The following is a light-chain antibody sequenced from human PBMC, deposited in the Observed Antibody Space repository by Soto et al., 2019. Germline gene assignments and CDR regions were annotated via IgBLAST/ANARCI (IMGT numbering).Light chain of an antibody. J-gene: IGKJ1*01. CDR1: QTISSW. CDR3: QQSYSSPPT. CDR2: AAS. V-gene: IGKV1-39*01. Sequence: DIQMTQSPSTLSGSVGDRVTITCRASQTISSWLAWYQQKPGKAPKLLIFAASSLQSGVPSRFSGSRSGPDFTITISSLQPEDFATYYCQQSYSSPPTFGQGTKVDIK.